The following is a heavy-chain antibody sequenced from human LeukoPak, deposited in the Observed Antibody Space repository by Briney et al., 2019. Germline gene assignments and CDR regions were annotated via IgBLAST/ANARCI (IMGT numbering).Heavy chain of an antibody. Sequence: GGSLRLSCVGSGFTVSSDYMSWVRQAPGRGLEWVSIIYSDGSTYYANSVKGRFTISTDSSKNTLYLQMNSLRADDTAIYYCARDSGFSDYAYWGQGTLVTVSS. J-gene: IGHJ4*02. CDR1: GFTVSSDY. CDR3: ARDSGFSDYAY. V-gene: IGHV3-66*01. D-gene: IGHD4-17*01. CDR2: IYSDGST.